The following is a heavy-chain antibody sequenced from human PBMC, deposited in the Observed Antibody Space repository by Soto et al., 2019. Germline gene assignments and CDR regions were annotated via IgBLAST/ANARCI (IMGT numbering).Heavy chain of an antibody. V-gene: IGHV3-72*01. Sequence: EVQLVESGGGLVQPGGSLRLSCAGSGFTLSDHYIDWVRQAPGKGLEWVGRPRDKAQGYSTAYAASVKGRFTTSRDESKNSVYLQMNSLRAEDTGVYYCARDQGAMVTHFDYWGQGTLVTVSS. J-gene: IGHJ4*02. CDR3: ARDQGAMVTHFDY. D-gene: IGHD5-18*01. CDR2: PRDKAQGYST. CDR1: GFTLSDHY.